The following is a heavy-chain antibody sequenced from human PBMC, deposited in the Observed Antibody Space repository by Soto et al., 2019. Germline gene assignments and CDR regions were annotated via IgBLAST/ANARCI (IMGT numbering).Heavy chain of an antibody. CDR2: IIPVFGTA. CDR3: ARGYATKLGVNNYYGRDV. J-gene: IGHJ6*02. D-gene: IGHD1-26*01. Sequence: QVQLVQSGAEVKKPGSSVKVSCKASVGSLTNYGVSWVRQAPGQGLEWMGGIIPVFGTANYAQKFQGRVTNAADESKSTVFMDVRSLRSEDTSVYYCARGYATKLGVNNYYGRDVWGQGTTVPVSS. CDR1: VGSLTNYG. V-gene: IGHV1-69*12.